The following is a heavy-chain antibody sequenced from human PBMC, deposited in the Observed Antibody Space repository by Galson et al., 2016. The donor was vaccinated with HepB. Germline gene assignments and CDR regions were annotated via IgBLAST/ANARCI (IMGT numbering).Heavy chain of an antibody. V-gene: IGHV3-30-3*01. CDR2: ISHDGNNN. J-gene: IGHJ2*01. D-gene: IGHD4-17*01. Sequence: SLRLSCAASGFTFSPYTMHWVRQAPGKGLEWVAVISHDGNNNYYADSVHGRFTISRDNSKNTLYLQMHSLSSDDTAVYYCARAAPRDGDYAEWYCDLWGRGTLVTVSS. CDR1: GFTFSPYT. CDR3: ARAAPRDGDYAEWYCDL.